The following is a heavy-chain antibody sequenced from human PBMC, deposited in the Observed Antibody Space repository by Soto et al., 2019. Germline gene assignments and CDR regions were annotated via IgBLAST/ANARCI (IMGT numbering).Heavy chain of an antibody. J-gene: IGHJ4*02. CDR1: GGSISSSSYY. CDR3: ARGDIVVVPAAKPGFDY. D-gene: IGHD2-2*01. CDR2: IYYSGST. V-gene: IGHV4-39*01. Sequence: SETLSLTCTVSGGSISSSSYYWGWIRQPPGKGLEWIGSIYYSGSTYYNPSLKSRVTISVDTSKNQFSLKLSSVTAADTAVYYCARGDIVVVPAAKPGFDYWGQGTPVTVSS.